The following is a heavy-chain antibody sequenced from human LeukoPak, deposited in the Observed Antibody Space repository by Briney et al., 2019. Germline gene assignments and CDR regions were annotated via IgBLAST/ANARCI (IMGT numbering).Heavy chain of an antibody. CDR1: GFTFDDYA. Sequence: GGSLRLSCAASGFTFDDYAMHWVRQAPGKGLEWVSGISWNSGSIGYADSVKGRFTISRDNAKNSLYLQMNSLRAEDTALYYCAKSGADEYSSSLGWFDPWGQGTLVTVSS. V-gene: IGHV3-9*01. D-gene: IGHD6-6*01. J-gene: IGHJ5*02. CDR3: AKSGADEYSSSLGWFDP. CDR2: ISWNSGSI.